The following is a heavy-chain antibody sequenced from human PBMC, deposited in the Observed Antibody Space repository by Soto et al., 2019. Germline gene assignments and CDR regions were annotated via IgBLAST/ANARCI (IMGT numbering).Heavy chain of an antibody. CDR3: ERASYGSGRYNWFDP. CDR2: INHMGST. Sequence: YETLSLTCAVYGGSFSGYYWSWIRQPPGKGLEWIGEINHMGSTNYNPSLQSRVTISVDTSKNQFSLKLSSVTAADKAVYYCERASYGSGRYNWFDPWGQGTLVTVSS. CDR1: GGSFSGYY. J-gene: IGHJ5*02. D-gene: IGHD3-10*01. V-gene: IGHV4-34*01.